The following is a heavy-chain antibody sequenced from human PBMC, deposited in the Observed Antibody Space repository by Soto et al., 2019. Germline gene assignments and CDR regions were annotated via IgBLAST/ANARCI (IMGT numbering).Heavy chain of an antibody. V-gene: IGHV4-59*01. CDR3: ARAERVYDISGAFDI. CDR2: IYYSGTT. D-gene: IGHD2-8*01. Sequence: SEPLALACIVSGGCISGYYCSWIRQPPGKGLEWIGYIYYSGTTNYNPSLKSRVTISADTSKNQFSLKLSSVTAVDAAVYYCARAERVYDISGAFDIWGQGTLLTGSS. J-gene: IGHJ3*02. CDR1: GGCISGYY.